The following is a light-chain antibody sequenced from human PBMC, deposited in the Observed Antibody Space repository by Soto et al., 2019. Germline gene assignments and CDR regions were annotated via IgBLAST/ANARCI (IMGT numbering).Light chain of an antibody. J-gene: IGKJ3*01. Sequence: EIQLTQSPSFLSASVGDRVTITCRASQGINSYLAWYQQKPGKAPKLLIYVASTLQSGVPSRFSGSGSGTEFTLTISSLQPDDFATYYCQQLNSYPSFGPGTKVDIK. V-gene: IGKV1-9*01. CDR1: QGINSY. CDR2: VAS. CDR3: QQLNSYPS.